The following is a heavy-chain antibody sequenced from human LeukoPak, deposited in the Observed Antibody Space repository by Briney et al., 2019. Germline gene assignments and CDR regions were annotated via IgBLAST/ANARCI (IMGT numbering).Heavy chain of an antibody. V-gene: IGHV4-31*03. Sequence: SETLSLTCTVSGGSISSGGYYWSWIRQHPGKGLEWIGYIYYSGSTYYNPSLKSRVTISVDTSKNQFSLKLSSVTAADTAVYYCARDDYYDSSGYPDEDAFDIWGQGTMVTVSS. CDR1: GGSISSGGYY. J-gene: IGHJ3*02. D-gene: IGHD3-22*01. CDR2: IYYSGST. CDR3: ARDDYYDSSGYPDEDAFDI.